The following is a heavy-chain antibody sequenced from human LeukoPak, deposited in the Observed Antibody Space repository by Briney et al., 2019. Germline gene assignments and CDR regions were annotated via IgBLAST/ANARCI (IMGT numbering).Heavy chain of an antibody. Sequence: GGSLRPSCAVSGFTSSRHWMSWVRQTPGKGLEWVANIKEDASEENYVDSVKGRFTISRDNAKNSLYLQMNSLRAEDTAVYYCAIAAGWELGYWGQGTLVTVSS. V-gene: IGHV3-7*01. CDR2: IKEDASEE. J-gene: IGHJ4*02. D-gene: IGHD6-25*01. CDR3: AIAAGWELGY. CDR1: GFTSSRHW.